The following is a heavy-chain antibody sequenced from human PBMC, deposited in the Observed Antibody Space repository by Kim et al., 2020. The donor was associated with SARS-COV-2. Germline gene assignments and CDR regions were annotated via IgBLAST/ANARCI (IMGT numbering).Heavy chain of an antibody. Sequence: GGSLRLSCAASGFTFGSYGMNWVRQAPGKGLEWVATINGGGAVKHYVDSVKGRFTISRDNSKDSLVLQMNSLRAEDTAVYYCAQSLGDGTSYFSCWGQAT. J-gene: IGHJ1*01. CDR3: AQSLGDGTSYFSC. D-gene: IGHD2-21*02. CDR1: GFTFGSYG. V-gene: IGHV3-23*01. CDR2: INGGGAVK.